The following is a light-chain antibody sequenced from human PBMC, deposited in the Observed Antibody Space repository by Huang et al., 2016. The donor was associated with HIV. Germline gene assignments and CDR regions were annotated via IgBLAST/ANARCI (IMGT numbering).Light chain of an antibody. V-gene: IGKV1-39*01. Sequence: DIQMTQSPSSLYASVGDRVTITCRASQTIATYLNWYQHKPGKAPKIMIYGASTLQSGVPSRFIGSGSWTEFTLTITNLQSEDFATYYCQQAYRSPLTFGPGTKVDIK. CDR2: GAS. J-gene: IGKJ3*01. CDR1: QTIATY. CDR3: QQAYRSPLT.